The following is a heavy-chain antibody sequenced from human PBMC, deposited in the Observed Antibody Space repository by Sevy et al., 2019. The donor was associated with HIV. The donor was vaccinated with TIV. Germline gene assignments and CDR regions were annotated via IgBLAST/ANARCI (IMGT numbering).Heavy chain of an antibody. V-gene: IGHV3-33*01. Sequence: GGSLRLSCAASGFTFSSYGMHWVRQAPGKGLEWVAVIWYDGSNKYYAGSVKGRFTISRDNSKNTLYLQMNSLRAEDTAVYYCARAACSGGSCYSNWFDPWGQGTLVTVSS. CDR1: GFTFSSYG. J-gene: IGHJ5*02. CDR2: IWYDGSNK. CDR3: ARAACSGGSCYSNWFDP. D-gene: IGHD2-15*01.